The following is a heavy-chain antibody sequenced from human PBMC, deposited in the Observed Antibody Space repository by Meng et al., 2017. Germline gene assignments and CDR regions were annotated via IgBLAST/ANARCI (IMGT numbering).Heavy chain of an antibody. CDR2: INVYSGIT. CDR1: GYTLSSDG. V-gene: IGHV1-18*01. J-gene: IGHJ4*02. Sequence: QGQVVQSGAVGKKPGASVKVSCDTSGYTLSSDGFAWVRQTPEQGLEWLGWINVYSGITNYAQKFQGRVTMTTDTSTRTGYVELTSLTSDDTATYYCATRGNPYLNCWGQGTLVTVSS. CDR3: ATRGNPYLNC.